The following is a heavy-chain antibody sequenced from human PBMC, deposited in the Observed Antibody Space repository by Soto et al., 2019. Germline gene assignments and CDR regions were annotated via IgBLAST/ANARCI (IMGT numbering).Heavy chain of an antibody. V-gene: IGHV6-1*01. D-gene: IGHD3-10*01. Sequence: SQTLSLTCAISGDSVSSNSAAWNWIRQSPSRGLEWLGRTYYRSKWYNDYAVTVKSRITINPDTSKNQFSLQLNSVTPEDTAVYYCARDLNGSGRRNGANWFDPWGQGTLVTVSS. CDR3: ARDLNGSGRRNGANWFDP. CDR2: TYYRSKWYN. J-gene: IGHJ5*02. CDR1: GDSVSSNSAA.